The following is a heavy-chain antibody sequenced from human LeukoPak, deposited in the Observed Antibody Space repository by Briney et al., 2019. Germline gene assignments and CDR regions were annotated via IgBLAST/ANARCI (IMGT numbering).Heavy chain of an antibody. CDR3: ARRSSGAAAGTDAFDI. V-gene: IGHV5-51*01. CDR1: GYSFTSYW. J-gene: IGHJ3*02. CDR2: IYPGDSDT. Sequence: ESLKISCKGSGYSFTSYWIGWVRQMPGKGLEWMGIIYPGDSDTRYSPSFQGQVTISADKSISTAYLQWSSLKASDTAMYYCARRSSGAAAGTDAFDIWGQGTMVTVSS. D-gene: IGHD6-13*01.